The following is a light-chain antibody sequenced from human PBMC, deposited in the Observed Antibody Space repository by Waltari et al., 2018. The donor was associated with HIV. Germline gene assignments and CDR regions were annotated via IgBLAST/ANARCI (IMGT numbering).Light chain of an antibody. CDR2: DVS. J-gene: IGLJ2*01. V-gene: IGLV2-14*01. Sequence: QAALTQPAYVAGSPGQTITSSCTGTSSDVGSYNYVAWYQQHPVKAPKLLLYDVSQRPSAVSHRFSGSKSRLTSSLTISGLQADDEADYYCSSYTTSCVYAVFGGGTQLPVL. CDR1: SSDVGSYNY. CDR3: SSYTTSCVYAV.